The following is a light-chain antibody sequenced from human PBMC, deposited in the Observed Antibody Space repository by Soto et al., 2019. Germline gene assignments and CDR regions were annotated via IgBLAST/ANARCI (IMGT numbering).Light chain of an antibody. CDR2: AAS. V-gene: IGKV1-39*01. CDR1: QSISSY. Sequence: DIQMIQSPSSLSASVGDRVTITCRASQSISSYLNWYQQKPGKAPKLLIYAASSLQSGVPSRFSGSGSGTDFTHTISSLQPEDFATYYCQQSYSTPITFGQGTRLEI. CDR3: QQSYSTPIT. J-gene: IGKJ5*01.